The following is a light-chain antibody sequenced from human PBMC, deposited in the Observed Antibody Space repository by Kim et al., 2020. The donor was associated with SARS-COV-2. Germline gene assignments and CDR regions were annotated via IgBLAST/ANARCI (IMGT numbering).Light chain of an antibody. CDR1: KLGDKY. CDR3: QAWDSSTHVV. J-gene: IGLJ2*01. Sequence: VSPGQTASLPCSGDKLGDKYACWYQQKPGQSPVLVIYQDSKRPSGIPERFSGSNSGNAATLTISGTRAMDEADYYCQAWDSSTHVVFGGGTQLTVL. CDR2: QDS. V-gene: IGLV3-1*01.